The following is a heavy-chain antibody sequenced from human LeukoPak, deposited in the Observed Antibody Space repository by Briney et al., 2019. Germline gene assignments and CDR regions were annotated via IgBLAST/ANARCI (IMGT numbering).Heavy chain of an antibody. CDR2: ISSSGSTI. V-gene: IGHV3-11*04. CDR3: AELGITMIGGV. Sequence: PGGSLRLSCAASGFTFSNAWMSWVRQAPGKGLEWVSYISSSGSTIYYADSVKGRFTISRDNAKNSLYLQMNSLRAGDTAVYYCAELGITMIGGVWGKGTTVTISS. D-gene: IGHD3-10*02. J-gene: IGHJ6*04. CDR1: GFTFSNAW.